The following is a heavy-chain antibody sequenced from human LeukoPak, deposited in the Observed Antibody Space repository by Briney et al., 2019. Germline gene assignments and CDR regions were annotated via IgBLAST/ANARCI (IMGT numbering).Heavy chain of an antibody. CDR2: IYSGGST. V-gene: IGHV3-53*01. J-gene: IGHJ4*02. CDR3: ARDISGIPGY. D-gene: IGHD3-10*01. CDR1: GFTFSSYD. Sequence: GGSLRLSCAASGFTFSSYDMNWVRQAPGKGLEWVSVIYSGGSTYYADSVKGRFTISRDNSKNTLYLQMNSLRAEDTAVYYCARDISGIPGYWGQGTLVTVSS.